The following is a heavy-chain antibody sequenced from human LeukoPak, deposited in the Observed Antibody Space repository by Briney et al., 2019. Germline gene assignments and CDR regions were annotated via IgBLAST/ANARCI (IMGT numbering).Heavy chain of an antibody. Sequence: GGSLRLSCEPSGFTFSNYEMNWVRQAPGKGLDWVSYISSSGSNIYYADSVKGRFTISRDNSKNTLYLQMNSLRAEDTAVYYCAKDLKQLVFYFDYWGQGTLVTVSS. CDR2: ISSSGSNI. CDR1: GFTFSNYE. V-gene: IGHV3-48*03. D-gene: IGHD6-13*01. CDR3: AKDLKQLVFYFDY. J-gene: IGHJ4*02.